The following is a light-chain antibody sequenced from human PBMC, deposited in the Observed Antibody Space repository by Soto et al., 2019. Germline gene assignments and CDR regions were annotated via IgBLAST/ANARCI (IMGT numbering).Light chain of an antibody. CDR2: KAS. CDR3: QPYDSYSRT. J-gene: IGKJ1*01. V-gene: IGKV1-5*03. Sequence: DIQMTQSPSTLSASVGDRVTITCRASQSVSSWLAWYQQKPGKAPKLLIYKASTLESGVPSRFSGSGSGTEFTLTISSLQPDDFATYDCQPYDSYSRTFGQGTKVEI. CDR1: QSVSSW.